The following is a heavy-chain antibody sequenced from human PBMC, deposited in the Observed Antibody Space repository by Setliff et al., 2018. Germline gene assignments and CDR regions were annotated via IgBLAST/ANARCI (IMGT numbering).Heavy chain of an antibody. CDR1: GITFKNTW. J-gene: IGHJ5*02. D-gene: IGHD4-4*01. CDR2: IKSSREGATS. Sequence: GGSLSLSCSVSGITFKNTWMTWVRQAPGKGLEWVGRIKSSREGATSDYGAPAKGRFTISRDDSRTMIYLQMNNLKPEDTGFYYCTTGPRDSRNYLNWFNPWGQGTQVTVSS. CDR3: TTGPRDSRNYLNWFNP. V-gene: IGHV3-15*01.